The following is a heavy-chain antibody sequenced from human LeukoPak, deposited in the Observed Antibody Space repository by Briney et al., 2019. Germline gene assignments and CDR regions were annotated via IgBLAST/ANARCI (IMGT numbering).Heavy chain of an antibody. CDR3: ARFTIFGVVVDGFDI. Sequence: SETLSLTCTVSGGSISSYYWSWIRQPAGKGLEWIGCIHTSGSTNYNPSLKSRVTMSVETSKKQFSLKLSSVTAADTAVYYCARFTIFGVVVDGFDIWGQGTMVTVSS. CDR1: GGSISSYY. CDR2: IHTSGST. D-gene: IGHD3-3*01. V-gene: IGHV4-4*07. J-gene: IGHJ3*02.